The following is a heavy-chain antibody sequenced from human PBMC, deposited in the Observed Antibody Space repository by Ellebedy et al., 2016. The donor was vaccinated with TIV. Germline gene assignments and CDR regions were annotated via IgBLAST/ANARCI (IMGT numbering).Heavy chain of an antibody. CDR1: KFTFSSYW. V-gene: IGHV3-7*01. D-gene: IGHD4-17*01. Sequence: GGSLRLSCAAPKFTFSSYWMSWVRQAPGKGLEWVANMRQDGNDKYYVDSVRGRFTISRDNAKNSLYLQMNSLRAEDTAVYYCATDGSYGDYLSPAHAFENWGQGTVVIVSS. CDR3: ATDGSYGDYLSPAHAFEN. CDR2: MRQDGNDK. J-gene: IGHJ3*02.